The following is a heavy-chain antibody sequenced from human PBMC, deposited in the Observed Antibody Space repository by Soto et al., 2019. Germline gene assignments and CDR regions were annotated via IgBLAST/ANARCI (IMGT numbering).Heavy chain of an antibody. Sequence: PGGSLRLSCAASGFTFSSYAMHWVRQAPGKGLEWVAVISYDGSNKYYADSVKGRFTISRDNSKNTLYLQMNSLRAEDTAVYYCARERPPAAISDYYYGMDVWGQGTTVTVSS. CDR1: GFTFSSYA. V-gene: IGHV3-30-3*01. CDR2: ISYDGSNK. CDR3: ARERPPAAISDYYYGMDV. D-gene: IGHD2-2*01. J-gene: IGHJ6*02.